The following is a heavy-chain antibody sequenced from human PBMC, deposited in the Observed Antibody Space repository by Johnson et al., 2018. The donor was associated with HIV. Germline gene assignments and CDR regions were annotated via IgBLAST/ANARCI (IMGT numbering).Heavy chain of an antibody. CDR1: GFTFSSYG. D-gene: IGHD6-6*01. CDR2: ISYDGSNK. V-gene: IGHV3-30*03. Sequence: MQLVESGGGVVQPGRSLRLSCAASGFTFSSYGMHWFRQAPGKGLECVAVISYDGSNKYYADSVKGRFTISRDNSKNTLYLQMNSLRAEDTAVYYCARVYSSSSAHAFDIWGQGTMVTVSS. CDR3: ARVYSSSSAHAFDI. J-gene: IGHJ3*02.